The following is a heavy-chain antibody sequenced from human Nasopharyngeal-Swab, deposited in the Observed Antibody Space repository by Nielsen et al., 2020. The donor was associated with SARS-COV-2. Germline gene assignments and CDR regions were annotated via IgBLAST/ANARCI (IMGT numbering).Heavy chain of an antibody. Sequence: WIRQPPGEGLEWIGRIYTSGSTNYNPSLKSRVTISVDTSKNQFSLKLSSVTAADTAVYYCARASYDFWSGYYLADYMDVWGKGTTVTVSS. D-gene: IGHD3-3*01. J-gene: IGHJ6*03. V-gene: IGHV4-61*02. CDR3: ARASYDFWSGYYLADYMDV. CDR2: IYTSGST.